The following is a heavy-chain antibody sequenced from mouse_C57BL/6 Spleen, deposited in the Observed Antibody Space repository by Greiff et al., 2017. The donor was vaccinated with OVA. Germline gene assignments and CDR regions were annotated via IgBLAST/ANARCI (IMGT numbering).Heavy chain of an antibody. Sequence: EVQLQQSGPELVKPGASVKMSCKASGYTFTDYNMHWVKQSHGKSLEWIGYINPNNGGTSYNQKFKGKATLTVNKSSSTAYMELRSLTSEDSAVYYCARMDYWDYYAMDYWGQGTSVTVSS. V-gene: IGHV1-22*01. D-gene: IGHD2-13*01. J-gene: IGHJ4*01. CDR3: ARMDYWDYYAMDY. CDR1: GYTFTDYN. CDR2: INPNNGGT.